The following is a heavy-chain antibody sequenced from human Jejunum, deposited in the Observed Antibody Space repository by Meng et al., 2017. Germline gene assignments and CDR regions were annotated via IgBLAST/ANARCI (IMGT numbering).Heavy chain of an antibody. D-gene: IGHD2-8*01. CDR3: ARDPRHCPKGVCSDAFDI. CDR2: IIPIFGRP. V-gene: IGHV1-69*13. J-gene: IGHJ3*02. CDR1: GCSFNRYS. Sequence: SSVKVSCKASGCSFNRYSINWVRQAPGQGLEWMGGIIPIFGRPNYAQKFQGRVTINADESTSTVYMELGSLRSDDTAVYYCARDPRHCPKGVCSDAFDIWGQGTMVTVSS.